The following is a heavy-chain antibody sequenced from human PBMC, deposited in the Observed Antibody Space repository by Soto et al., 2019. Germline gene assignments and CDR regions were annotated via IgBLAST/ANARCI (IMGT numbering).Heavy chain of an antibody. Sequence: VGSLILSCAASGFPFGENAMSWVRQAPGKGLEWVSGISDSGATTYYADSVRGRFTISRDNSKNTLYLQMKSLRAEDSASYYCAKEDTSSGSLDYWGQGALVTVSS. CDR1: GFPFGENA. J-gene: IGHJ4*02. V-gene: IGHV3-23*01. CDR3: AKEDTSSGSLDY. CDR2: ISDSGATT. D-gene: IGHD6-19*01.